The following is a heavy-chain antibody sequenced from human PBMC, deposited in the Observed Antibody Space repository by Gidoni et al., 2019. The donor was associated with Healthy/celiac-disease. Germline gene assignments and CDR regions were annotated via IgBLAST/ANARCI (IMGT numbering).Heavy chain of an antibody. D-gene: IGHD6-6*01. Sequence: EVQLVESGGGLVKPGRSLRLSCTASGFPLGDYAMSWFRQAPGKGLEWVGFIRSKAYGGTTEYAASVKGRFTISRDDSKSIAYLQMNSLKTEDTAVYYCTRGGVTYSSSPLEADYWGQGTLVTVSS. CDR2: IRSKAYGGTT. J-gene: IGHJ4*02. CDR3: TRGGVTYSSSPLEADY. CDR1: GFPLGDYA. V-gene: IGHV3-49*05.